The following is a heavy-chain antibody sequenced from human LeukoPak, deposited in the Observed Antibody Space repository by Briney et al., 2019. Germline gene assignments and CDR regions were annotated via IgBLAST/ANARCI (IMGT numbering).Heavy chain of an antibody. D-gene: IGHD3-9*01. Sequence: SETLSLTCTVSGGSISSSSYYWGWIRQPPGKGLEWIGSIYYSGSTYYNPSLKSRVTISVDTSKNQFSLKLSSVTAADTAVYYCARHDDILTGTGFDPWGQGTLVTVSS. J-gene: IGHJ5*02. V-gene: IGHV4-39*01. CDR2: IYYSGST. CDR1: GGSISSSSYY. CDR3: ARHDDILTGTGFDP.